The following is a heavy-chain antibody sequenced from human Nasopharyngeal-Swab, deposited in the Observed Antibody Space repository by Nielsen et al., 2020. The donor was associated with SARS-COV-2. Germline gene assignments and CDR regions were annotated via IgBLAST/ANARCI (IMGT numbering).Heavy chain of an antibody. D-gene: IGHD3-10*01. V-gene: IGHV3-73*01. CDR1: GFTFSGSA. J-gene: IGHJ4*02. CDR2: IRSKANSYAT. Sequence: GGSLRLSCAASGFTFSGSAMHWFRQASGKGLDWVGRIRSKANSYATAYASSVKGRVPMSRDDSKNTAYRQMNSLKTEDTAVDYWTRHNGSGSDDYWGQGTLVTVSS. CDR3: TRHNGSGSDDY.